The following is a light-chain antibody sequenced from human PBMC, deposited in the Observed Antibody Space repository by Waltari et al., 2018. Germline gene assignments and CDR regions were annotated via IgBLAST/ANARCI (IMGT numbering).Light chain of an antibody. V-gene: IGKV4-1*01. J-gene: IGKJ1*01. CDR3: QQYYSTPPT. CDR2: WAA. CDR1: QSVLYSSNNKNY. Sequence: DIVMTQSPESLAVSLGERATINCQSSQSVLYSSNNKNYLAWYQQKPGQPPKLLIYWAATRESGVPDRFSGSGSGTDFTLTISSLQAEDVVVFYCQQYYSTPPTFGQGTKVEL.